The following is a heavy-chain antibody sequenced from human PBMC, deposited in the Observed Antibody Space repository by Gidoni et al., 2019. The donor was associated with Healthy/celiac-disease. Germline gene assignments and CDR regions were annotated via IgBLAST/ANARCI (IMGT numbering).Heavy chain of an antibody. CDR3: ANPRYCSGGSCYLDYMDV. Sequence: EVQLLESGGGLVQPGGSLRLSCAASGFTFSSYVMSWVRQAPGKGLEWVSAISGSGGSTYYADSVKGRFTISRDNSKNTLYLQMNSLRAEDTAVYYCANPRYCSGGSCYLDYMDVWGKGTTVTVSS. CDR2: ISGSGGST. J-gene: IGHJ6*03. V-gene: IGHV3-23*01. CDR1: GFTFSSYV. D-gene: IGHD2-15*01.